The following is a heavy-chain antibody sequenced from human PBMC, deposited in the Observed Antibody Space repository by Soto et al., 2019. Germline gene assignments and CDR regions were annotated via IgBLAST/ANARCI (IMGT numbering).Heavy chain of an antibody. CDR3: ASGTYYYDSSGYAIAGYYDYGMDV. CDR1: GGTFSSYA. V-gene: IGHV1-69*01. Sequence: QVQLVQSGAEVKKPGSSVKVSCKASGGTFSSYAISWVRQAPGQGLEWMGGIIPIFGTANYAQKFQGRVTMTADESTSTAYEELSSLRTEDTAVYYCASGTYYYDSSGYAIAGYYDYGMDVWGEGTTVTVSP. CDR2: IIPIFGTA. J-gene: IGHJ6*04. D-gene: IGHD3-22*01.